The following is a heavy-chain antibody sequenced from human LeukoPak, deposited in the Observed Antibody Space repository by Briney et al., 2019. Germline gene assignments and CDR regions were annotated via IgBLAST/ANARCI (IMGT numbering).Heavy chain of an antibody. CDR2: INQDGSEN. D-gene: IGHD3-10*01. V-gene: IGHV3-7*01. Sequence: RAGGSLRLSCAASGFTFSDFWMGWVRQAPGKGLEWVANINQDGSENYYVDSVKGRFTISRDNAKNSLYLQMNSLRAKDTAVYYCTKGRSNHYWGQGTLVTVST. CDR1: GFTFSDFW. J-gene: IGHJ4*02. CDR3: TKGRSNHY.